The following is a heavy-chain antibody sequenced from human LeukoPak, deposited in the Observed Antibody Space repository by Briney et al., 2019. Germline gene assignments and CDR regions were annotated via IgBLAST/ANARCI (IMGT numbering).Heavy chain of an antibody. CDR3: AKDNRRHYTSGPNPDSLH. Sequence: GGSLRLSCAASGFTFDDYAMHWVRQAPGKGLEWVSGISWNSGSIGYADSVKGRFTISRDNAKNSLYLQMNSLRAEDTAFYYCAKDNRRHYTSGPNPDSLHWGQGALVTVSS. V-gene: IGHV3-9*01. J-gene: IGHJ4*02. CDR1: GFTFDDYA. D-gene: IGHD6-19*01. CDR2: ISWNSGSI.